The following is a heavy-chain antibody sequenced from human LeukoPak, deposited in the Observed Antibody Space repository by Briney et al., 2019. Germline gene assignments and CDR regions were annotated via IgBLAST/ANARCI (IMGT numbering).Heavy chain of an antibody. CDR1: GYTLTELS. D-gene: IGHD3-22*01. Sequence: RASVKVSCKVSGYTLTELSMHWVRQAPGKGLEWRGGFDPEDGETIYAQKFQGRVTMTEDTSTDTAYMELSSLRSEDTAVYYCATALRDSSGYYYYFDYWGQGTLVTVSS. J-gene: IGHJ4*02. CDR2: FDPEDGET. CDR3: ATALRDSSGYYYYFDY. V-gene: IGHV1-24*01.